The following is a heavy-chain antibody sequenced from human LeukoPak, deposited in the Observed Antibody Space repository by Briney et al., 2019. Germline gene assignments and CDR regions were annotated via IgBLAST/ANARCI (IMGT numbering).Heavy chain of an antibody. CDR2: ISDTGGST. D-gene: IGHD6-19*01. CDR1: AFTFSSFA. CDR3: AKAGIPVAGYFDY. V-gene: IGHV3-23*01. J-gene: IGHJ4*02. Sequence: GGSLRLSCAASAFTFSSFAMSWVRQAPGKGLEWVSSISDTGGSTYYTDSVKGRFTISRDNSKNTLYLQMNILRAEDTAVYYCAKAGIPVAGYFDYWGQGTLATVSS.